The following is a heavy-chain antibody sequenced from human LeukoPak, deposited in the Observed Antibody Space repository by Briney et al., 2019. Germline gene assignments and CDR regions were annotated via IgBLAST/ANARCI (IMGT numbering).Heavy chain of an antibody. CDR1: GYTFTGYY. Sequence: ASVKVSCKASGYTFTGYYMHWVRQAPGQGLEWMGWINPNSGGTNYAQKFQGRVTMTRDTSISTAYMELSRLRSDDTAVYYCARVRYVDSSGYNDYWGQGTLVTVSS. V-gene: IGHV1-2*02. D-gene: IGHD3-22*01. CDR3: ARVRYVDSSGYNDY. J-gene: IGHJ4*02. CDR2: INPNSGGT.